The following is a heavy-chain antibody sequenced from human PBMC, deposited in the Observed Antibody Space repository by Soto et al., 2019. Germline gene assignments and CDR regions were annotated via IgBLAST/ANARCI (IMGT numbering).Heavy chain of an antibody. Sequence: ASVKVSCKASGGTFSSYTISWVRQAPGQGLEWMGWISAYNGNTNYAQKLQGRVTMTTDTSTSTAYMELRSLRSDDTAVYYCARESGSGWYFDYWGQGTLVTVSS. CDR3: ARESGSGWYFDY. V-gene: IGHV1-18*01. CDR1: GGTFSSYT. J-gene: IGHJ4*02. CDR2: ISAYNGNT. D-gene: IGHD6-19*01.